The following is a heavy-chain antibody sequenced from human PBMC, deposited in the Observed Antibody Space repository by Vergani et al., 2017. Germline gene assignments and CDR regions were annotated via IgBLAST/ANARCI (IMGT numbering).Heavy chain of an antibody. Sequence: QVQLVQSGAEVKKPGASVKVSCKASGYTFTSYGISWVRQAPGQGLEWMGWISAYNGNTNYAQKLQGRVTMTTDTSTSTAYMELRSLRSDDTAVYYCATDQAFWSGYYQDYYYGMDVWGQGTTVTVSS. D-gene: IGHD3-3*01. J-gene: IGHJ6*02. V-gene: IGHV1-18*01. CDR1: GYTFTSYG. CDR3: ATDQAFWSGYYQDYYYGMDV. CDR2: ISAYNGNT.